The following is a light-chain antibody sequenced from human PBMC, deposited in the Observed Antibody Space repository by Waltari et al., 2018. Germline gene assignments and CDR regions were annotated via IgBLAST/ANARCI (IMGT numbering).Light chain of an antibody. Sequence: QSALTQPASVSGSTGQAVTISCTGASSDIGRYDIVSWYQQHPGNAPKLISCDVSKRPSGVSDRFSGSKSGDTASLTISGLQFEDEADYYCCSYAGNYIWVFGGGTRLTVL. CDR3: CSYAGNYIWV. J-gene: IGLJ3*02. CDR1: SSDIGRYDI. CDR2: DVS. V-gene: IGLV2-23*02.